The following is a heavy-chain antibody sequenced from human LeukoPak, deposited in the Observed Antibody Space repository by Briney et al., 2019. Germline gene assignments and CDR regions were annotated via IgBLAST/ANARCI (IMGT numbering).Heavy chain of an antibody. J-gene: IGHJ3*02. Sequence: ASVKVSCKVSGYTLTELSMHWVRQAPGKGREWMGGFDPEDGETIYAQKFQGRVTMTEDTSTDTAYMELSSLRSEDTAVYYCATVRSGSFDDAFDIWGQGTMVTVSS. CDR1: GYTLTELS. CDR3: ATVRSGSFDDAFDI. CDR2: FDPEDGET. D-gene: IGHD1-26*01. V-gene: IGHV1-24*01.